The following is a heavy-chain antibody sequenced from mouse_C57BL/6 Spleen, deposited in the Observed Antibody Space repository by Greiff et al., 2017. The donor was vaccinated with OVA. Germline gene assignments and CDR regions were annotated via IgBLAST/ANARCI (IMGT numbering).Heavy chain of an antibody. CDR2: IDPSDSET. D-gene: IGHD2-5*01. Sequence: QVRLQQPGAELVRPGSSVKLSCKASGYTFTSYWMHWVKQRPIQGLEWIGNIDPSDSETHYNQKFKDKATLTVDKSSSTAYMQLSSLTSEDSAVYYCARSESNYPFDYWGQGTTLTVSS. CDR1: GYTFTSYW. V-gene: IGHV1-52*01. J-gene: IGHJ2*01. CDR3: ARSESNYPFDY.